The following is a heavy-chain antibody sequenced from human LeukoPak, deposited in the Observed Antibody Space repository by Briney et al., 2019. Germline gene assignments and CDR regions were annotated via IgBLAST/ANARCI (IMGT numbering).Heavy chain of an antibody. J-gene: IGHJ3*02. D-gene: IGHD2-2*01. V-gene: IGHV3-30*02. CDR3: AKDLCSTSCYHPIAFDI. CDR2: IRYDGSNK. CDR1: GFTFSSYG. Sequence: PGGSLRLSCAASGFTFSSYGMHWVRQAPGKGLEWAAFIRYDGSNKYYADSVKGRFTISRDNSKNTLYLQMNSLRAEDTAVYYCAKDLCSTSCYHPIAFDIWGQGTMVTVSS.